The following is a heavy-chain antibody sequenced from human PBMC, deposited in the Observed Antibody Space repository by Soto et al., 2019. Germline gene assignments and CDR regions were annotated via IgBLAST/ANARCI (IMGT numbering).Heavy chain of an antibody. Sequence: SETLSLTCAVYGGSFSGYYWSWIRQPPGKGLEWIGEINHSGSTNYNPSLKSRVTISVDTSKNQFSLKLSSVTAADTAVYYCARDSGVVVAASWFDPWGQGTLVTVSS. CDR3: ARDSGVVVAASWFDP. J-gene: IGHJ5*02. CDR1: GGSFSGYY. CDR2: INHSGST. V-gene: IGHV4-34*01. D-gene: IGHD2-15*01.